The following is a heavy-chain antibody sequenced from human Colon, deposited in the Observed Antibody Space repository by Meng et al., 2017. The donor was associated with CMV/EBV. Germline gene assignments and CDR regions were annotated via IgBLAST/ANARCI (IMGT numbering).Heavy chain of an antibody. J-gene: IGHJ6*02. D-gene: IGHD2-2*01. V-gene: IGHV3-21*01. CDR2: ISPSNDYI. CDR3: ARLGGVPAALLL. CDR1: GFSFKVYT. Sequence: GESLKISCAASGFSFKVYTMNWVRQAPGKGLEWIASISPSNDYIYFADSVKGRFTISRDNAKNSLYLQMNSLRAEDTAVYYCARLGGVPAALLLWGQGTTVTAP.